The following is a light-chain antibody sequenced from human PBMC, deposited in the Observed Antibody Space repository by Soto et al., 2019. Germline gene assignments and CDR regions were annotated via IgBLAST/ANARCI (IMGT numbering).Light chain of an antibody. J-gene: IGKJ1*01. Sequence: DIQMTQSPSSVSASVVDSVTITCRASQGVSDWVALYQQKPGEAPKLLIYGSSSLLSGVPSRFSGTRSGTDFTLTISSLQPEDFATYYCQKANSYPWKFGQGTKVDIK. CDR1: QGVSDW. V-gene: IGKV1-12*01. CDR2: GSS. CDR3: QKANSYPWK.